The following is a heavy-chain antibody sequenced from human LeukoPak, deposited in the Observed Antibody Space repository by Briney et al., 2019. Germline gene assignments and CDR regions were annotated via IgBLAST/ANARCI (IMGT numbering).Heavy chain of an antibody. CDR2: INHSGDT. CDR3: ARDSGTTGEVKFDP. D-gene: IGHD3-10*01. CDR1: GGSFSSYY. J-gene: IGHJ5*02. Sequence: PSETLSLTCAVYGGSFSSYYWSWIRQPPGKGLEWIGEINHSGDTNYNPSLKSRVTISVDTSKNQFSLKLRSVTAADTAVYYCARDSGTTGEVKFDPWGQGTLVTVSS. V-gene: IGHV4-34*01.